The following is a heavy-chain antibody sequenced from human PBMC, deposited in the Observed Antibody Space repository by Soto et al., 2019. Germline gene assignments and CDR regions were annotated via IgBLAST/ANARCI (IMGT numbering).Heavy chain of an antibody. D-gene: IGHD3-22*01. V-gene: IGHV1-69*13. CDR3: ATGNPYYYDSSGYISPYYGMDV. J-gene: IGHJ6*02. CDR2: IIPIFGTA. CDR1: GGTFSSYA. Sequence: SVNVSCKASGGTFSSYAISWVRQAPGQGLEWMGGIIPIFGTANYAQKFQGRVTITADESTSTAYMELSSLRSEDTAVYYCATGNPYYYDSSGYISPYYGMDVWGQGTTVTVSS.